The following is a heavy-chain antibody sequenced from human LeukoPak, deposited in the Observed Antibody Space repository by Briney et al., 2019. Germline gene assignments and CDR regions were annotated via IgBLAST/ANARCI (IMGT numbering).Heavy chain of an antibody. V-gene: IGHV4-30-4*08. CDR1: GFTFSSYA. CDR2: IYYTGRT. CDR3: ARVKGNYQNWFDP. D-gene: IGHD1-7*01. J-gene: IGHJ5*02. Sequence: LRLSCAASGFTFSSYAMGWVRQAPGKGLEWIGYIYYTGRTYYNPSLKSRVTISVDTSKNQFSLKLNSVTATDTAVYYCARVKGNYQNWFDPWGQGTLVTVSS.